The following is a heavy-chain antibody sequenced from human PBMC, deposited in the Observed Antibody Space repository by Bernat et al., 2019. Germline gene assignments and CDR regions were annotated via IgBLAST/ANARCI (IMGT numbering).Heavy chain of an antibody. Sequence: EVQLLESGGGLVQPGGSLRLSCAASGFTFSSYAMSWVRQAPGKGLEWVSVISGSGGSTYYADSVKGRFTISRDNSKNTLYLQMNSLRAEDTAVYYCAKDPYYYDSSGQDYWGQGTLVTVSS. J-gene: IGHJ4*02. V-gene: IGHV3-23*01. CDR1: GFTFSSYA. D-gene: IGHD3-22*01. CDR2: ISGSGGST. CDR3: AKDPYYYDSSGQDY.